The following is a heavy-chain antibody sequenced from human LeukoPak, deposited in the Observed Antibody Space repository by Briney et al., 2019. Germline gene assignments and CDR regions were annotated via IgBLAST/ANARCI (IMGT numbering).Heavy chain of an antibody. CDR1: GYTFTSYY. J-gene: IGHJ4*02. V-gene: IGHV1-46*01. Sequence: ASVKVSCKASGYTFTSYYMHWVRQAPGQGLEWMGIINPSGGSTSYAQKFQGRVTMTRDMSTSTVYMELSSLRSEETAVYYCARIAVAGRAMYYFDYWGQGTLVTVSS. D-gene: IGHD6-19*01. CDR2: INPSGGST. CDR3: ARIAVAGRAMYYFDY.